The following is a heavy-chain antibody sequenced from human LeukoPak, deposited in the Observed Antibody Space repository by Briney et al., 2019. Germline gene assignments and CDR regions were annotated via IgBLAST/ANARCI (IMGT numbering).Heavy chain of an antibody. CDR2: ISSSSSFI. V-gene: IGHV3-21*01. CDR3: ARDSPLSFDI. Sequence: GGSLRLSCAASGFTFSTYSMNWVRQAPGKGLEWVSSISSSSSFIYYADSVKGRFTISRDNAKNSVYLQMNSLRGEDTAVYYCARDSPLSFDIWDQGTMVTASS. CDR1: GFTFSTYS. J-gene: IGHJ3*02.